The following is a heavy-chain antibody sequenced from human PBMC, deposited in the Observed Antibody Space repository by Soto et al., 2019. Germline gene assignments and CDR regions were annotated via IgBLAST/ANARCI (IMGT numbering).Heavy chain of an antibody. V-gene: IGHV4-31*03. Sequence: SETLSLTCTVSGGSISSGGYYWSWIRQHPGKGLEWIGYIYYSGRTYYNPSLKSRVTISVDTSKNQFSLNLSSVTAADSAVYYCARQRAWYGEWAYDIWGQGTMVTVSS. CDR2: IYYSGRT. CDR3: ARQRAWYGEWAYDI. D-gene: IGHD3-10*01. J-gene: IGHJ3*02. CDR1: GGSISSGGYY.